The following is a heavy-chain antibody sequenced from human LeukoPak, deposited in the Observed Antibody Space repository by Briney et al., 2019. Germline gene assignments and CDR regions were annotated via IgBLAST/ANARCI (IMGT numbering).Heavy chain of an antibody. Sequence: GGSLRLSCAASGFTFSTYWMSWIRQAPGKGLEWVAHISPDGSGKYYVDSVKGRFTISRDNAKNSLRLQMNSLRDEDSAVYYCVSWEKGVTIPENSWGQGTLVIVSS. CDR1: GFTFSTYW. J-gene: IGHJ4*02. D-gene: IGHD3-10*01. CDR2: ISPDGSGK. V-gene: IGHV3-7*01. CDR3: VSWEKGVTIPENS.